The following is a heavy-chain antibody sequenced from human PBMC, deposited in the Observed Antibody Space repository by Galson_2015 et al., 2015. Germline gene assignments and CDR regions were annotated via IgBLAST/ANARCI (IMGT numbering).Heavy chain of an antibody. CDR1: GFTVSSNY. CDR3: AREGYGSGTYGGYYYYMDV. D-gene: IGHD3-10*01. Sequence: SLRLSCAASGFTVSSNYMSWVRQAPGKGLEWVSVIYSGGSTYYADSVKGRFTISRDNSKNTLYLQMNSLRAEDTAVYYCAREGYGSGTYGGYYYYMDVWGKGTTVTVSS. CDR2: IYSGGST. V-gene: IGHV3-53*01. J-gene: IGHJ6*03.